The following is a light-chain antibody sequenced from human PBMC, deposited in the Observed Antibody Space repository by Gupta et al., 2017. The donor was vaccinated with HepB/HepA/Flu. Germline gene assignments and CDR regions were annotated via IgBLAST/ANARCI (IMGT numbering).Light chain of an antibody. Sequence: DIVMTQSPDSLAVSLGERAPINCKSSQSVLYISNNKNYLAWYQQKPGQPPKLLIYWASTRESGVPDRFSGSGSGTDFTLTISSLQAEDVAVYYCQQYYSNPRTFGQGTKVEIK. CDR3: QQYYSNPRT. CDR1: QSVLYISNNKNY. J-gene: IGKJ1*01. CDR2: WAS. V-gene: IGKV4-1*01.